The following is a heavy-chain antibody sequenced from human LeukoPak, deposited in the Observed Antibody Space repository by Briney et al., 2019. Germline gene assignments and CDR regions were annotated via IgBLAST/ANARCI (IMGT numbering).Heavy chain of an antibody. J-gene: IGHJ4*02. CDR3: ATLRRWLGSHYFDY. CDR2: IIPIFGTA. D-gene: IGHD6-19*01. CDR1: GGTFSSYA. V-gene: IGHV1-69*05. Sequence: GASVKVSCKASGGTFSSYAISWVRQAPGQGLEWMGGIIPIFGTANYAKKFQGRGTITTDESTSPAYMELSSLRSEDTAVYYCATLRRWLGSHYFDYWGQGTLVTVSS.